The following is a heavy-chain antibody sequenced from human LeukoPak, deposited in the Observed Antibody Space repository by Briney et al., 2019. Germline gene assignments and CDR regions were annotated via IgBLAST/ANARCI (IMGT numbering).Heavy chain of an antibody. V-gene: IGHV1-69*05. Sequence: ASVKVSCKSSGGTFSSYAISWVRQAPGQGLEWMGGIIPIFGTANYAQKFQGRVTITTDESTSTAYMELSSLRSEDTAVYYCARHHYDYAFDIWGQGTMVTVSS. J-gene: IGHJ3*02. D-gene: IGHD3-22*01. CDR1: GGTFSSYA. CDR3: ARHHYDYAFDI. CDR2: IIPIFGTA.